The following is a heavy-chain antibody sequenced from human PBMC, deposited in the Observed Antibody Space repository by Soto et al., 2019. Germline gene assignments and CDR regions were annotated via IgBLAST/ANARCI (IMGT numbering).Heavy chain of an antibody. D-gene: IGHD2-15*01. CDR2: IYYSGST. Sequence: SETLSLTCTVSCGSISSGDYYWSWIRQPPGKGLEWIGYIYYSGSTYYNPSLKSRVTISVDTSKNQFSLKLSSVTAADTAVYYCARVGVMKYCSGGSCANWFDPWGQGTLVTVSS. V-gene: IGHV4-30-4*01. CDR1: CGSISSGDYY. J-gene: IGHJ5*02. CDR3: ARVGVMKYCSGGSCANWFDP.